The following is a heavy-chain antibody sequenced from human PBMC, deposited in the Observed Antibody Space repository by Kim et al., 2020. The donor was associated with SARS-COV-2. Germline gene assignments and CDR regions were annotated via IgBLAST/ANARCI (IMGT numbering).Heavy chain of an antibody. J-gene: IGHJ2*01. CDR1: GFIFSSHA. D-gene: IGHD3-10*01. V-gene: IGHV3-23*01. Sequence: GGSLRLSCVVSGFIFSSHAMSWVRQAPGKGLEWVSGISGSGGRTYYADSVKGRFTISRDNSKNTLFLQMNSLRAEDTAVYYCAKGPSGSCNKDFWYFDFWGRGTLVTVSS. CDR3: AKGPSGSCNKDFWYFDF. CDR2: ISGSGGRT.